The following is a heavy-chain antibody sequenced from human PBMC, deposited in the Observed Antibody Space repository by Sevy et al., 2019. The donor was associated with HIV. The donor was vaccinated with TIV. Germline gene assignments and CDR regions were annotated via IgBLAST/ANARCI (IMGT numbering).Heavy chain of an antibody. J-gene: IGHJ6*02. CDR1: GFTFSSYA. CDR3: AKDDSSSKTDYYYGMDV. Sequence: GGSLRLSCAASGFTFSSYAMSWVRQAPGKGLEWVSAISGSGGSTYYADSVKGRFTISRDNSKNTLYLQMNSLRAEDTAVYYCAKDDSSSKTDYYYGMDVWGQRTTVTVSS. V-gene: IGHV3-23*01. CDR2: ISGSGGST. D-gene: IGHD3-22*01.